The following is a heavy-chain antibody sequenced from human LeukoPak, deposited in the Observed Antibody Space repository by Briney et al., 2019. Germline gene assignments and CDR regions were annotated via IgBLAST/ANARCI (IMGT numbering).Heavy chain of an antibody. V-gene: IGHV4-38-2*02. Sequence: PSETLSLTCTVSGYSISSNYYWGWIRQPPGKGLEWIGSIYHSGTTYYNPSLKSRVTILVDTSKNQVSLKLSSVTAADTAVYFCARDWGVGGRPGYMDVWGKGTTVTVSS. CDR2: IYHSGTT. CDR1: GYSISSNYY. J-gene: IGHJ6*03. CDR3: ARDWGVGGRPGYMDV. D-gene: IGHD6-6*01.